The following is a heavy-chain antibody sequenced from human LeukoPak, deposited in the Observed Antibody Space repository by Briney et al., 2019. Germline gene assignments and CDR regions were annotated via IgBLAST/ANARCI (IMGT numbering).Heavy chain of an antibody. CDR1: GYTFTGYY. J-gene: IGHJ4*02. D-gene: IGHD2-8*01. Sequence: ASVKVSCKASGYTFTGYYMHWVRQAPGQGLEWMGWINPNSGGTNYAQKFQGRVTMTRDTSISTAYMELSRLRSDGTAVYYCARVKAPIVLMVYATLGSFDYWGQGTLVTVSS. CDR3: ARVKAPIVLMVYATLGSFDY. V-gene: IGHV1-2*02. CDR2: INPNSGGT.